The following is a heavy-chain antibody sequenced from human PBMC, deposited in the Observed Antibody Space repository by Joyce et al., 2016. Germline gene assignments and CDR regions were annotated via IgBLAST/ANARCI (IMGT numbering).Heavy chain of an antibody. CDR3: GRRTGESISQFSMDV. D-gene: IGHD1-1*01. J-gene: IGHJ6*02. CDR1: TFSNYA. CDR2: IIPVFGTP. V-gene: IGHV1-69*01. Sequence: TFSNYAITWVRQAPGQGLEWMGGIIPVFGTPNYAQRFQGRVAIIADESTTTASMELSSPRSEDTAVYYCGRRTGESISQFSMDVWGQGTAITVSS.